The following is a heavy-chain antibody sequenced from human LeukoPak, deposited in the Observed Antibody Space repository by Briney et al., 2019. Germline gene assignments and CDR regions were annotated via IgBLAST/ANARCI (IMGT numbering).Heavy chain of an antibody. D-gene: IGHD1-1*01. Sequence: SETLSLTCTVSGGSISSSSYYWGWIRQPPGKGLEWIGSIYYSGSTYYNPSLKSRVTISVDRSKNQFSLKLSSVTAADTAVYYCARDGTTGTTNFDYWGQGTLVTVSS. CDR3: ARDGTTGTTNFDY. V-gene: IGHV4-39*07. J-gene: IGHJ4*02. CDR2: IYYSGST. CDR1: GGSISSSSYY.